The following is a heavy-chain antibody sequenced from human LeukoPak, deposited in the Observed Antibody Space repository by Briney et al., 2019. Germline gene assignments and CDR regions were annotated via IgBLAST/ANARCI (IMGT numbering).Heavy chain of an antibody. CDR2: IYSSGST. D-gene: IGHD6-19*01. J-gene: IGHJ3*02. V-gene: IGHV4-4*07. CDR3: ARVYSSGWTDAFDI. CDR1: GGSISSYY. Sequence: SETLSLTCTVSGGSISSYYWSWIRQPAGKVLEWIGRIYSSGSTNYSPSLKSRVTMSVDTSKNQFSLKLSSVTAADTAVYYCARVYSSGWTDAFDIWGHGTMVTVSS.